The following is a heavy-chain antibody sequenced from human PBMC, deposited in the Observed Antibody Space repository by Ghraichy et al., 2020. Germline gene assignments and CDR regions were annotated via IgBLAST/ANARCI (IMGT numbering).Heavy chain of an antibody. CDR1: GFTFSSYA. J-gene: IGHJ6*02. Sequence: LSLTCAASGFTFSSYAMSWVRQAPGKGLEWVSAISGSGGSTYYADSVKGRFTISRDNSKNTLYLQMNSLRAEDTAVYYCAKLEYYDFWSGPPILYGMDVWGQGTTVTVSS. D-gene: IGHD3-3*01. CDR2: ISGSGGST. CDR3: AKLEYYDFWSGPPILYGMDV. V-gene: IGHV3-23*01.